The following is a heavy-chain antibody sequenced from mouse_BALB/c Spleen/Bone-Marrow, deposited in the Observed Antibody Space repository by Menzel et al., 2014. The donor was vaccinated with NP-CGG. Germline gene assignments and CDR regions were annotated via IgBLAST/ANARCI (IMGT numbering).Heavy chain of an antibody. CDR1: GYAFSSSW. J-gene: IGHJ4*01. V-gene: IGHV1-82*01. Sequence: QVQLQQSGPELVRPGASVKISCKASGYAFSSSWMNWVKQRPGQGLEWIGRIYPGDGDTKYNGKFKGKATLTADKSSSTAYMQLSSLTSVDSAVYFCARPLNWDPYAMDYWGQGTSGTVSS. D-gene: IGHD4-1*02. CDR2: IYPGDGDT. CDR3: ARPLNWDPYAMDY.